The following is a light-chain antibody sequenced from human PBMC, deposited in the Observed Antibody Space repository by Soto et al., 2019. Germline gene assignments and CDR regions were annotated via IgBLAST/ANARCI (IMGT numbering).Light chain of an antibody. J-gene: IGKJ2*01. V-gene: IGKV3-15*01. CDR3: QQSNHWPLYT. Sequence: EIVMTQSPATLSVSPGERATLSCRANQNVGSNLAWYQQKPGQAPRLLIYRASTRATGIPGRFSGSGSGTEFTLTISSLQSEDLAVYYCQQSNHWPLYTFGQGTKLEIK. CDR2: RAS. CDR1: QNVGSN.